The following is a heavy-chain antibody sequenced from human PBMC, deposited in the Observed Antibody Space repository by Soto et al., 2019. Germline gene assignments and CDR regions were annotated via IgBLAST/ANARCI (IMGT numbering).Heavy chain of an antibody. CDR2: IFHSGST. V-gene: IGHV4-39*07. CDR3: ARTLPNRQLFDS. CDR1: GGSISSGGYY. D-gene: IGHD1-1*01. Sequence: SETLSLTCTVSGGSISSGGYYWSWVRQPPGKGLEWIGEIFHSGSTHYNPSLKTRLTISIDTSKNQFSLRLASVTAADTAVYYCARTLPNRQLFDSWSQGTLVTAPQ. J-gene: IGHJ4*02.